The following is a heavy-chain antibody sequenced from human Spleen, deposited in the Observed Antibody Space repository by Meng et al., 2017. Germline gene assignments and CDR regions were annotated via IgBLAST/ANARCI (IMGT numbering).Heavy chain of an antibody. CDR3: ARVPYSSSRQGAFDI. V-gene: IGHV4-38-2*02. CDR1: GYPISSGYY. J-gene: IGHJ3*02. Sequence: SETLSLTCTVSGYPISSGYYWGWIRQPPGKGLEWIGSIYHSASTYYNPSLKSRVTISVDTSKNQFSLKLSSVTAADTAVYCCARVPYSSSRQGAFDIWGQGTMVTVSS. CDR2: IYHSAST. D-gene: IGHD6-13*01.